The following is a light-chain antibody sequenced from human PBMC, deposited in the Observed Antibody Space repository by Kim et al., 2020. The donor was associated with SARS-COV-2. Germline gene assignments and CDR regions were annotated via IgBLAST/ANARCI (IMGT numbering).Light chain of an antibody. Sequence: DIQMTQSPSSLSASVGDRVTITCRASQSITIYLNWYQQKPGKAPKFLIYTASNLQTGVPSRFSGSGSGTDFTLTISSLQPEDFATYYCQQGYGTPYTFGQGTKLEI. J-gene: IGKJ2*01. CDR3: QQGYGTPYT. CDR1: QSITIY. CDR2: TAS. V-gene: IGKV1-39*01.